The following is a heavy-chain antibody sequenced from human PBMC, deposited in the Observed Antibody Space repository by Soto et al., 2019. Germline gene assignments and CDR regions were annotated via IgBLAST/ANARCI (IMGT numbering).Heavy chain of an antibody. V-gene: IGHV3-53*01. J-gene: IGHJ6*02. CDR3: AKDREALVPYYYYGMDV. CDR2: IYRGGST. CDR1: GFTVSSNY. Sequence: GGSLRLSCAASGFTVSSNYMSWVRQAPGKGLEWVSVIYRGGSTYYADSVKGRFTISRDNSKNTLYLQMNSLRAEDTAVYYCAKDREALVPYYYYGMDVWGQGTTVTVSS.